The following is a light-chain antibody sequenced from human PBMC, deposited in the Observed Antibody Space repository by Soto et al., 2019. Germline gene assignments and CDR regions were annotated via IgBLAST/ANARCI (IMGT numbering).Light chain of an antibody. J-gene: IGKJ5*01. Sequence: IVMTQSPATLSVSPGDRATISCRASQSVSTFLAWFQQKPGQAPRLLIYGASTRATGIPARFSGSGSGRDFTLTISGLEPEDFAVYYCQQYGSSPLISFGQGTRLEIK. CDR1: QSVSTF. CDR3: QQYGSSPLIS. V-gene: IGKV3-15*01. CDR2: GAS.